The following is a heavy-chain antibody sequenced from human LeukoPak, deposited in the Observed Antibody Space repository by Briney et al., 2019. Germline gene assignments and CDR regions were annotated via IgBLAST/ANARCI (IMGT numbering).Heavy chain of an antibody. Sequence: PGGSLRLSCAASGFTFSSYSMNWIRQAPGKGLEWVSYISSSSSTIYYADSVKGRFTISRDNTKNSLYLQMNSLRAEDTAVYYCARLATVAYGGMSDWGQGTLVTVSS. D-gene: IGHD4-23*01. CDR1: GFTFSSYS. J-gene: IGHJ4*02. CDR2: ISSSSSTI. CDR3: ARLATVAYGGMSD. V-gene: IGHV3-48*01.